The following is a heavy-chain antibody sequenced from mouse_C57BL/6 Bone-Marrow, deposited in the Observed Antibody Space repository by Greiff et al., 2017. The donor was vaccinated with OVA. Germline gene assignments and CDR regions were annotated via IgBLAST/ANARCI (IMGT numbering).Heavy chain of an antibody. J-gene: IGHJ2*01. Sequence: VQGVESGAELVRPGTSVKMSCKASGYTFTNYWIGWAKQRPGHGLEWIGDIYPGGGYTNYNEKFKGKATLTADKSSSTAYMQFSSLTSEDSAIYYCARSGSTVVAHYFDYWGQGTTLTVSS. CDR2: IYPGGGYT. V-gene: IGHV1-63*01. D-gene: IGHD1-1*01. CDR1: GYTFTNYW. CDR3: ARSGSTVVAHYFDY.